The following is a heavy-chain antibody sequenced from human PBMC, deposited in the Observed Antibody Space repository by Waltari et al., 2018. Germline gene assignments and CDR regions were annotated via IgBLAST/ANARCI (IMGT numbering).Heavy chain of an antibody. D-gene: IGHD3-10*01. CDR2: IYWNDDK. CDR1: GFSLSTSGVG. J-gene: IGHJ6*02. Sequence: QITLKESGPTLVKPTQTLTLTCPFSGFSLSTSGVGVGWIRQPQGKALEWLALIYWNDDKRYSPSLKSRLTITKDTSKNQVVLTMTNMDPVDTATYYCAHRRFSSGSYFYYYGMDVWGQGTTVTVSS. V-gene: IGHV2-5*01. CDR3: AHRRFSSGSYFYYYGMDV.